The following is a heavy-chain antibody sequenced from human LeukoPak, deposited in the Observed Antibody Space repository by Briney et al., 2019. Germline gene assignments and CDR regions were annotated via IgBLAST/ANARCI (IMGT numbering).Heavy chain of an antibody. D-gene: IGHD4-17*01. CDR3: ARVKGLYGDYGEIDY. CDR2: INPKSDYT. J-gene: IGHJ4*02. CDR1: GYTFTDYY. V-gene: IGHV1-2*02. Sequence: ASVKVSCKASGYTFTDYYMHWVRQAPGQGLEWMGWINPKSDYTNYAQKFQGRVTVTRDTSISTAYMELSRLRSDDTAVYYCARVKGLYGDYGEIDYWGQGTLVTVPS.